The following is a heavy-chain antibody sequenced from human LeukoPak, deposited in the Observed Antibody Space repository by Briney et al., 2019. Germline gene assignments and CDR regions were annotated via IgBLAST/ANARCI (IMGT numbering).Heavy chain of an antibody. CDR2: IYYSGST. V-gene: IGHV4-39*07. D-gene: IGHD6-19*01. J-gene: IGHJ4*02. CDR3: ARLSFEHSSGWGLLDY. Sequence: PAETLPLTCTVSGVSISTYYWGWIRQPPGKVLEWIGSIYYSGSTYYNPSLKSRVTISVDTSKNQFSLKLSSVTAADTAVYYCARLSFEHSSGWGLLDYWGQGTLVTVSS. CDR1: GVSISTYY.